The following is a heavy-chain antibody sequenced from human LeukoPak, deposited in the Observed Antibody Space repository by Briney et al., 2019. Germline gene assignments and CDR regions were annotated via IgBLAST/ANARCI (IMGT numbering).Heavy chain of an antibody. CDR2: ISDSGRSS. V-gene: IGHV3-23*01. CDR3: ARDRMVYTY. D-gene: IGHD3-10*01. Sequence: PGGSLRLSCAASGFTFSSYWMSWVRQAPGKGLEWVSAISDSGRSSYYADSVKGRFTISRDNSKNTLYLQMNSLRAEETAVYYCARDRMVYTYWGQGTLVTVSS. J-gene: IGHJ4*02. CDR1: GFTFSSYW.